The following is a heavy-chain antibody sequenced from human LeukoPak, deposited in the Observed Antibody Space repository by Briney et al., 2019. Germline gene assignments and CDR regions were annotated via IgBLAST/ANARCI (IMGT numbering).Heavy chain of an antibody. J-gene: IGHJ4*02. CDR2: IYYTGST. D-gene: IGHD1-1*01. CDR3: ARGTNYFDY. CDR1: GGSIRSSSYY. V-gene: IGHV4-39*01. Sequence: SETLSLTCTVSGGSIRSSSYYWGWIRQPPGKGLEWIGCIYYTGSTYYNPSLKSRVTISVDTSKNQFSLKLSSVTAADTAVYYCARGTNYFDYWGQGTLVTVSS.